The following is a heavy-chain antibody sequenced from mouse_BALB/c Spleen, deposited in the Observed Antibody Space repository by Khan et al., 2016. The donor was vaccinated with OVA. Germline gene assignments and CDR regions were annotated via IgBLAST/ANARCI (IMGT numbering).Heavy chain of an antibody. CDR2: IYPGSGNT. D-gene: IGHD6-2*01. J-gene: IGHJ2*02. Sequence: QVQLQQSGTELARPGTSVKLSCKASGYIFSDYYISWVKQRTGQGLEWMGEIYPGSGNTYYNENFKDKASLTADKSSNTVYIQLSSLSSEYSAVYFCARMDTTSLDYWGQGSSLTVSS. CDR1: GYIFSDYY. CDR3: ARMDTTSLDY. V-gene: IGHV1-77*01.